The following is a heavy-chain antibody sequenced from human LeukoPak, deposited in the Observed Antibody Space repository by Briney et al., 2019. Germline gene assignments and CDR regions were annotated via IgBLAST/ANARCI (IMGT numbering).Heavy chain of an antibody. Sequence: PGGSLRLSCAASGFTFSSYAMSWVRQAPGKGLEWVSVIYSGGSTYYADSVKGRFTISRDNSKNTLYLQMNSLRAEDTAVYYCARAPGNYWFGESPPEYYFDYWGQGTLVTVSS. J-gene: IGHJ4*02. CDR1: GFTFSSYA. CDR2: IYSGGST. CDR3: ARAPGNYWFGESPPEYYFDY. D-gene: IGHD3-10*01. V-gene: IGHV3-66*01.